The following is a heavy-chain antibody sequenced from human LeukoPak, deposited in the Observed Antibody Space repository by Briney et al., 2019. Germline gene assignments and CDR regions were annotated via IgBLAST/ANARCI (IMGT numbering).Heavy chain of an antibody. CDR3: ARGVLRYFDWLLSSSYYFDY. CDR2: MNPNSGNT. D-gene: IGHD3-9*01. CDR1: GYTFTSYD. Sequence: ASVKVSCKASGYTFTSYDINWVRQATGQGLEWMGWMNPNSGNTGYAQKFQGRVTMTRNTSISTAYMELSSLRSEDTAVYYCARGVLRYFDWLLSSSYYFDYWGQGTLVTVSS. J-gene: IGHJ4*02. V-gene: IGHV1-8*01.